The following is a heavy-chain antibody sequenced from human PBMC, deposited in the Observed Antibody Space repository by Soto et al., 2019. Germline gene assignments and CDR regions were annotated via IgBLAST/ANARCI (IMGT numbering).Heavy chain of an antibody. V-gene: IGHV3-48*02. Sequence: GGSLRLSCAASGFTFTSYNMNWVRQAPGQGLEWVSYISAGSTAIYYADSVKGRFTVSRDNADNSLYLQMSGLRDEDTAVYYCARAMTTFRGRQVGKPYYFDSWGQGTLVTVSS. CDR3: ARAMTTFRGRQVGKPYYFDS. D-gene: IGHD3-16*01. CDR2: ISAGSTAI. J-gene: IGHJ4*02. CDR1: GFTFTSYN.